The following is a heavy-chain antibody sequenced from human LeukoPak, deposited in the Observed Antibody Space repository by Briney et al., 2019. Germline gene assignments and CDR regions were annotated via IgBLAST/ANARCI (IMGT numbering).Heavy chain of an antibody. Sequence: SETLSLTCTVSGGSISSGGYYWSWIRQHPGKGLEWIGYIYYSGSTYYNPSLKSRVTISVDTSKNQFSLKLSSVTAADTAVYYCARAGRDIVVVPAALAAFDIWGQGTMVTVSS. D-gene: IGHD2-2*01. V-gene: IGHV4-31*03. CDR1: GGSISSGGYY. CDR3: ARAGRDIVVVPAALAAFDI. CDR2: IYYSGST. J-gene: IGHJ3*02.